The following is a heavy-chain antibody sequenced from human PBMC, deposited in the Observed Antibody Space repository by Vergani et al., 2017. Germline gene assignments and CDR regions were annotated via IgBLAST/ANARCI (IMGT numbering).Heavy chain of an antibody. Sequence: EVQLVESGGGLVKPGGSLRLSCVASGFTFGSYSMNWVRQAPGKGLEWVSFISSSSSYRYYADSLKGRFTISRDNGEYSLLLQMNSLRPEDMAVYYCASGVPGYQLATQYFQHWGQGTLVTVSS. J-gene: IGHJ1*01. D-gene: IGHD2-2*01. CDR1: GFTFGSYS. V-gene: IGHV3-21*01. CDR3: ASGVPGYQLATQYFQH. CDR2: ISSSSSYR.